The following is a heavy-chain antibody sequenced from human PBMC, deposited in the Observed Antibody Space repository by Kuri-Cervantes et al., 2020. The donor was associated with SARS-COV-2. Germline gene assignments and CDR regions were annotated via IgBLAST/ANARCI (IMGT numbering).Heavy chain of an antibody. V-gene: IGHV1-69*06. CDR2: IIPLFGTT. D-gene: IGHD3-22*01. CDR1: GGTFSSYA. J-gene: IGHJ4*02. CDR3: AGYFDSSGFAFDY. Sequence: SVKVSCKASGGTFSSYAVTWVRQAPGQGLEWMGRIIPLFGTTIYAQKFQGRVTITADKSTNTAYMELSSLRSDDTAVYYCAGYFDSSGFAFDYWGQGTLVTVSS.